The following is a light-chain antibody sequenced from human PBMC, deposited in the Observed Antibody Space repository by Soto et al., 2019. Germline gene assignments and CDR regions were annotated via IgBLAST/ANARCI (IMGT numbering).Light chain of an antibody. CDR3: NSQTSSGIRV. CDR1: SSDVIGSNH. CDR2: EVT. V-gene: IGLV2-14*01. J-gene: IGLJ1*01. Sequence: QSVLTQPASVSGSPGQSITISCTGASSDVIGSNHVCWYQHHPGKAPKVIIYEVTYRPSWFSNRFSGSKSGYTASLTISGLQAEDEADYYCNSQTSSGIRVFGTGTKLTVL.